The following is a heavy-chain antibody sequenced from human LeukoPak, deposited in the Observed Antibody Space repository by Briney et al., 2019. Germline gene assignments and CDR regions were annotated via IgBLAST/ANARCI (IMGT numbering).Heavy chain of an antibody. V-gene: IGHV1-3*01. CDR3: ARARQWLAYFDY. D-gene: IGHD6-19*01. J-gene: IGHJ4*02. CDR2: INAGNGNT. Sequence: ASVKVSCKASGYTFTSYAMHWVRQAPGQRLEWMGWINAGNGNTKYSQKFQVRVTITRDISASTAYMELGSLRSEDTAVYYCARARQWLAYFDYWGQGTLVTVSS. CDR1: GYTFTSYA.